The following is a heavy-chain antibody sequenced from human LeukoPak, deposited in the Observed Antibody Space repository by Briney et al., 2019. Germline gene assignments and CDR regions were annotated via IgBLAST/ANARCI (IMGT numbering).Heavy chain of an antibody. CDR3: ARRQGTTLSFDY. D-gene: IGHD1-1*01. CDR1: GYTFTSYG. CDR2: INAYNGNT. J-gene: IGHJ4*02. Sequence: ASVKVSCKASGYTFTSYGFSWVRQGPGQGLEWMGWINAYNGNTNYAQKLQGRVTMTTDTSTSTAYMELRSLRFDDTAVYYCARRQGTTLSFDYWGQGTLVTVSS. V-gene: IGHV1-18*01.